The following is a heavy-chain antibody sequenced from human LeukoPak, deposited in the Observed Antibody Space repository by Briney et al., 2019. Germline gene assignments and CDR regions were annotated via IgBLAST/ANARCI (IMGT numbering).Heavy chain of an antibody. D-gene: IGHD2-8*01. Sequence: GGSLRLSCAASGFTFSSYWMTWVRQAPGKGLEWVANIKKDGDEGFYVDSVKGRFTVSRDNAKNSVYLQLTSLRAEDTAVYYCATRYCTISACRASSYKSFDVWGKGTTVIVSS. V-gene: IGHV3-7*01. CDR3: ATRYCTISACRASSYKSFDV. CDR2: IKKDGDEG. J-gene: IGHJ6*04. CDR1: GFTFSSYW.